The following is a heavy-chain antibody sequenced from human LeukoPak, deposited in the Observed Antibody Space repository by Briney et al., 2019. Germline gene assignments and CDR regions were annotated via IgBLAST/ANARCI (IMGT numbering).Heavy chain of an antibody. Sequence: SETLSLTCGVSGGSVSSTNWWTWIRQPPGKGLEWIGEVHLDGRTNFNPSLKSRLTMSVDLSENHVSLKLTSVTTADTAVYYCAREGGFYRPLDYSGQGTLVTVSS. V-gene: IGHV4-4*02. J-gene: IGHJ4*02. D-gene: IGHD6-25*01. CDR2: VHLDGRT. CDR3: AREGGFYRPLDY. CDR1: GGSVSSTNW.